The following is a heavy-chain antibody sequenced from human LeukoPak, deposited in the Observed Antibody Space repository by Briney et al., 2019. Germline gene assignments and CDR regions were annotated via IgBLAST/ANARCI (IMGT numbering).Heavy chain of an antibody. Sequence: SETLSLTCTVSGYSISSGYYWGWIRQPPGKGLEWIGSIYHSGSTYYNPSLKSRVTISVDTSKNQFSLKLSSVTAADTAVYYCARTRYYYNSRSYGAPYYFDYWGQGTLVTVSS. CDR2: IYHSGST. D-gene: IGHD3-10*01. CDR3: ARTRYYYNSRSYGAPYYFDY. J-gene: IGHJ4*02. CDR1: GYSISSGYY. V-gene: IGHV4-38-2*02.